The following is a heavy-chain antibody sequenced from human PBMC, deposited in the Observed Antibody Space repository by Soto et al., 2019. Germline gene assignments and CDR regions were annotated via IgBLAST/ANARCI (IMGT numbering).Heavy chain of an antibody. CDR3: ARMESFGSLNWFDP. D-gene: IGHD5-18*01. V-gene: IGHV1-8*02. J-gene: IGHJ5*02. CDR2: MNPGSGDT. Sequence: PGESLKISCKASGYTFTNNDVSWVRQATGQGLEWMGWMNPGSGDTGYAQKFQGRVTMTRDISIATAYMELNSLTSEDTAIYYCARMESFGSLNWFDPWGQGTLVTVSS. CDR1: GYTFTNND.